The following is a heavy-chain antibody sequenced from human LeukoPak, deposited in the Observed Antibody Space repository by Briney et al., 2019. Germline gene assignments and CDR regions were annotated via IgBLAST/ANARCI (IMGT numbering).Heavy chain of an antibody. CDR2: ISSSSSYI. V-gene: IGHV3-21*01. CDR3: ARQIYDGDDY. D-gene: IGHD5/OR15-5a*01. CDR1: GFTFSNFG. Sequence: PEGSLRLSCAASGFTFSNFGMNWVRQAPGKGLEWVSSISSSSSYIYYADSVKGRFTISRDNAKNSLYLQMNSLRAEDTAVYYCARQIYDGDDYWGQGTLVTVSS. J-gene: IGHJ4*02.